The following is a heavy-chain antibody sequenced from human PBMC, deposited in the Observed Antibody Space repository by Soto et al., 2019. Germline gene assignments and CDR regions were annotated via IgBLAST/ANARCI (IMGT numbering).Heavy chain of an antibody. V-gene: IGHV4-30-4*02. CDR3: ARVPISNLLFDY. D-gene: IGHD1-26*01. Sequence: SETLSLTCTVSGGSISSGDYYWSWIRQPPGKGLEWIGYIYYSGSTYYNPSLKSRVTISVDTSKNQFSLKLSSVTAADAAVYYCARVPISNLLFDYWGQGTLVTVSS. J-gene: IGHJ4*02. CDR2: IYYSGST. CDR1: GGSISSGDYY.